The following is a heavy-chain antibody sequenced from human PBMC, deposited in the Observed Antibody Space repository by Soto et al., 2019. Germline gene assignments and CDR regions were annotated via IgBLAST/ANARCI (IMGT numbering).Heavy chain of an antibody. J-gene: IGHJ5*02. CDR1: GYKFSSYG. Sequence: QVQLVQSGAEVKKPGASVKVSCKASGYKFSSYGISWVRQAPGQGLEWMGRISAYNGNTNYAQKLQGRVTLTTATSTSTAYMELRSLRSDDTAVYYCARERGSDWNYGWFDPGGQGTLVTVSS. CDR3: ARERGSDWNYGWFDP. D-gene: IGHD1-7*01. CDR2: ISAYNGNT. V-gene: IGHV1-18*01.